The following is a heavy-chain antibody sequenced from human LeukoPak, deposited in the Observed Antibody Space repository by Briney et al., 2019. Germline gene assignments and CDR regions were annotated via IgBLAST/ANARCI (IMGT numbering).Heavy chain of an antibody. CDR3: AREHYYDSSGSDAFDI. D-gene: IGHD3-22*01. Sequence: GGSLRLSCAASGFNLSSYAMHWVRQAPGKGLEWVAVISYDGSNKYYADSVKGRFTISRDNSKNTLYLQMNSLRAEDTAVYYCAREHYYDSSGSDAFDIWGQGTMVTVSS. V-gene: IGHV3-30*04. J-gene: IGHJ3*02. CDR1: GFNLSSYA. CDR2: ISYDGSNK.